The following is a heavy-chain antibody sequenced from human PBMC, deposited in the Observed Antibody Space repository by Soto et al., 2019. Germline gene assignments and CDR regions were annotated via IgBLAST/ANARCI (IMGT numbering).Heavy chain of an antibody. D-gene: IGHD3-16*01. CDR2: MNPNSGNT. Sequence: QVQLVQSGAEVKKPGASVKVSCKASGYTFTSYDINWVRQATGQGLEWMGWMNPNSGNTGYAQKFQGRVTMTRNTPKRTAQKEVGSLRSEGPGVYHCGGGGQWVAFGGGADAFDIWGQGTMVTVSS. V-gene: IGHV1-8*01. CDR3: GGGGQWVAFGGGADAFDI. J-gene: IGHJ3*02. CDR1: GYTFTSYD.